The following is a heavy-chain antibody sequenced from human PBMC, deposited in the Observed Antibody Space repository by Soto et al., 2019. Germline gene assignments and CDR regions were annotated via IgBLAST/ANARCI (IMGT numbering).Heavy chain of an antibody. J-gene: IGHJ4*02. D-gene: IGHD3-10*01. CDR1: GFPVSRSY. V-gene: IGHV3-53*01. Sequence: EVQLVESGGGLIQPGGSLRLSCAAAGFPVSRSYMTWVRQAPGRGLECVSLIETEDETHYADSEKGRFTISRDKSKNVWYLQLSSLTVEDTDVYYCAKGTEGYDRGSRFEQWGQGTLVTVSS. CDR3: AKGTEGYDRGSRFEQ. CDR2: IETEDET.